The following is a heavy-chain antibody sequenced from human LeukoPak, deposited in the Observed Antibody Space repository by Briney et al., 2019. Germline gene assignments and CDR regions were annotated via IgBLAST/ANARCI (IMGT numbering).Heavy chain of an antibody. J-gene: IGHJ5*02. D-gene: IGHD2-2*01. CDR2: ISGSGGST. V-gene: IGHV3-23*01. CDR1: GFTFSSYA. Sequence: GGSLRLSCAASGFTFSSYAMSWVRQAPGKGLEWVSSISGSGGSTYYADSVKGRFTISRDNSKNTLYLQMNSLRAEDTAVYHCAKDGCSSTTCYSNSWGQGTLVTVSS. CDR3: AKDGCSSTTCYSNS.